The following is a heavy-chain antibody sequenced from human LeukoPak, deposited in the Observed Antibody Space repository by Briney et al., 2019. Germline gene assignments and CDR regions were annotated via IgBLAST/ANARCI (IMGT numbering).Heavy chain of an antibody. CDR2: ISYDGSNK. D-gene: IGHD5-18*01. CDR1: GFTFSSYA. V-gene: IGHV3-30-3*01. Sequence: GGSLRLSCAASGFTFSSYAMHWVRQAPGKGLEWVAVISYDGSNKYYADSVKGRFTISRDNSRTTLYLQMNSLRAEDTAVYHCARLYSYGYHLDYWGQGTLVTVSS. CDR3: ARLYSYGYHLDY. J-gene: IGHJ4*02.